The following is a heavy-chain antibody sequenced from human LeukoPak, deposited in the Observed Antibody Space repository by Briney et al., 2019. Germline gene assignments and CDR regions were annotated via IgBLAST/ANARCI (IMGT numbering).Heavy chain of an antibody. CDR1: GGSISSGGYS. Sequence: PSQTLSLTCAVSGGSISSGGYSWSWIRQPPGKGLEWIGYIYHSGSTYYNPSLKSRVTISVDRSKNQFSLKLSSVTAADTAVYSCPRVRGYGSSPPCYRYWSLDLWGRGTLVTVSS. D-gene: IGHD2-2*01. CDR2: IYHSGST. J-gene: IGHJ2*01. V-gene: IGHV4-30-2*01. CDR3: PRVRGYGSSPPCYRYWSLDL.